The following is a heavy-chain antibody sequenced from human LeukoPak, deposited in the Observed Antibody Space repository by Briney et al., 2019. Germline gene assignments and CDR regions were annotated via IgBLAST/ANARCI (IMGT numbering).Heavy chain of an antibody. Sequence: GGSLRLSCSGSGFTFGDCTVNWFRQAPGRGLEWVGFIRLKAYGGAPEYAASVKGRFTISRDDSKSIAFLQMNNLKTEDTAVYYCTRRSGVIVIFDYWGLGTLVTVSS. CDR3: TRRSGVIVIFDY. D-gene: IGHD2-21*01. CDR1: GFTFGDCT. V-gene: IGHV3-49*03. J-gene: IGHJ4*02. CDR2: IRLKAYGGAP.